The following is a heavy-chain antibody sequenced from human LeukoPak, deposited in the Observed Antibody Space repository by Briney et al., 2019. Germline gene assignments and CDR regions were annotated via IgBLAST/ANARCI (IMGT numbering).Heavy chain of an antibody. CDR2: ISYDGSNK. CDR1: GFTFSSYA. Sequence: GGSLRLSCAASGFTFSSYAMHWVRQAPGKGLEWVAVISYDGSNKYYADSVKGRFTISRDNSKNTLYLQMNSLRAEDTAVYYCARDTYYYDSSGYYYDGDFDYWGQGTLSPSPQ. D-gene: IGHD3-22*01. V-gene: IGHV3-30*04. CDR3: ARDTYYYDSSGYYYDGDFDY. J-gene: IGHJ4*02.